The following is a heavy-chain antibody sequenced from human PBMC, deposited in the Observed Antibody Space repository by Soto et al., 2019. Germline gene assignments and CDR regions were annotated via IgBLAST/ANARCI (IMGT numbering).Heavy chain of an antibody. D-gene: IGHD3-9*01. CDR2: ISYDGSNK. CDR3: AKQNGYYDILTGYYDY. CDR1: GFTFSSYG. V-gene: IGHV3-30*18. J-gene: IGHJ4*02. Sequence: GGSLRLSCAASGFTFSSYGMHWVRQAPGKGLEWVAVISYDGSNKYYADSVKGRFTISRDNSKNTLYLQMNSLRAEDTAVYYCAKQNGYYDILTGYYDYWGQGTLVTVSS.